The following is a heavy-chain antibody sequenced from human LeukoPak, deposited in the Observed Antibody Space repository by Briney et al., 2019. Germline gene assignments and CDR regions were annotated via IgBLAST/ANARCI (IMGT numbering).Heavy chain of an antibody. V-gene: IGHV4-31*03. CDR1: GGSISSGGYY. J-gene: IGHJ4*02. CDR2: MYYSGSSGST. CDR3: ARNLDVLSGYYYFDC. Sequence: PSQTLSLTCTVSGGSISSGGYYWSWIRQHPGKGLEWIGCMYYSGSSGSTYYNPSLKSRLTMSVDTSKNQFSLKLSSVTAADTAVYYCARNLDVLSGYYYFDCWGQGTLVTVSS. D-gene: IGHD3-3*01.